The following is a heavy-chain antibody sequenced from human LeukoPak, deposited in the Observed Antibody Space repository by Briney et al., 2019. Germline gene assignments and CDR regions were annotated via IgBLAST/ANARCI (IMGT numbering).Heavy chain of an antibody. CDR3: ARGIQLRFLEWLPSGYYYYMDV. CDR1: GGSISSSSW. J-gene: IGHJ6*03. V-gene: IGHV4-4*02. Sequence: SETLSLTCAVSGGSISSSSWWSWVRQPPGKGLEWIGEIYHSGSTNYNPSLKSRVTISVDKSKNQFSLKLSSVTAADTAVYYCARGIQLRFLEWLPSGYYYYMDVWGKGTTVTVSS. D-gene: IGHD3-3*01. CDR2: IYHSGST.